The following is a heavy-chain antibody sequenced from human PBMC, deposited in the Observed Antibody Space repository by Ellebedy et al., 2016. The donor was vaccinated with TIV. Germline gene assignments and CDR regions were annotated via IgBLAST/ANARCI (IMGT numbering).Heavy chain of an antibody. CDR3: AAYGSGSYLSASFDY. J-gene: IGHJ4*02. CDR2: ISSSSSTI. D-gene: IGHD3-10*01. V-gene: IGHV3-48*02. Sequence: GGSLRLSXAASGFTFSSYSMNWVRQAPGKGLERVSYISSSSSTIYYADSVKGRFTISRDNAKNSLYLQMNSLRDEDTAVYYCAAYGSGSYLSASFDYWGQGTLVTVSS. CDR1: GFTFSSYS.